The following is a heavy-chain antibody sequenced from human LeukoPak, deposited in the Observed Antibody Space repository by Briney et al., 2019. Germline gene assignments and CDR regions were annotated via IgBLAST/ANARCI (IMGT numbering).Heavy chain of an antibody. D-gene: IGHD1-14*01. Sequence: SETLSLTCTVSGGSISSSTYSWGWIRQPPGKGLEWIGNIYYSGSTFYNPSLKSRVTISLDTSKHQFSLKLTSVTAADTAVYYCAREWDTSSFEPRASGDHWGQGTPVTVSS. CDR3: AREWDTSSFEPRASGDH. J-gene: IGHJ4*02. CDR2: IYYSGST. CDR1: GGSISSSTYS. V-gene: IGHV4-39*07.